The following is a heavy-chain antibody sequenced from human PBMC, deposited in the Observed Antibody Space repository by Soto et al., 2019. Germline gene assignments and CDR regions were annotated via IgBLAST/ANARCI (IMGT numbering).Heavy chain of an antibody. D-gene: IGHD4-17*01. V-gene: IGHV3-21*01. CDR3: ARGQTYGDSVSNWFDP. CDR2: ISSSSSYI. CDR1: GFTFSSYS. J-gene: IGHJ5*02. Sequence: GGSLRLSCAASGFTFSSYSMNWVRQAPGKGLEWVSSISSSSSYIYYADSVKGRFTISRDNAKNSLYLQMNSLRAEDTAVYYCARGQTYGDSVSNWFDPWGQGTLVTVSS.